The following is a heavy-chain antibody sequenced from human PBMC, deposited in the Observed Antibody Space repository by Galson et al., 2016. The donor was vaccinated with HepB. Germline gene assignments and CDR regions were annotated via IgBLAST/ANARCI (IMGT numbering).Heavy chain of an antibody. CDR3: ARAMLSDFQGAANCFDP. J-gene: IGHJ5*02. D-gene: IGHD3-16*01. CDR1: GYNFGNYW. V-gene: IGHV5-51*01. CDR2: IYPGDSDT. Sequence: QSGAEVKKPGESLRISCKGSGYNFGNYWIGWVRQMPGKGLEWVGIIYPGDSDTRYSSSFQGQVTISADTSISTAFLQWSSLKASDSAMYYCARAMLSDFQGAANCFDPWGQGTLVTVSS.